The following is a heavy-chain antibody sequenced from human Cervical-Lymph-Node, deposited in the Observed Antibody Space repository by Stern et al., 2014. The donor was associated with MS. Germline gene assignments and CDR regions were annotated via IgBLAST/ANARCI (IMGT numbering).Heavy chain of an antibody. D-gene: IGHD6-6*01. CDR3: ARSVGSSSDYFDY. CDR1: GITLSSYW. V-gene: IGHV3-74*02. Sequence: EVQLVESGGGLVQPGGSLRLSCAASGITLSSYWMHWVRQAPGKGLVWVSRSKCYGSSTCDVDSVKVRFTIARDNTKNTLYLQMNSLRAEDTAAYYCARSVGSSSDYFDYWCQGTLVTVSS. J-gene: IGHJ4*02. CDR2: SKCYGSST.